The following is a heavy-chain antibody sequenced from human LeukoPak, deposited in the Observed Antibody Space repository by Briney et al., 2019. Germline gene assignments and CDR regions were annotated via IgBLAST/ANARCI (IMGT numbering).Heavy chain of an antibody. V-gene: IGHV3-66*01. CDR3: ARDPGYSYGLDY. D-gene: IGHD5-18*01. Sequence: PGGSLRLSCAASGFTVSDNYMSWLRQAPGKGLEWVSVIYSGGSTNYADSVKGRFTISRDNSKNTLYLQMNSLRADDTAVYYCARDPGYSYGLDYWGQGTLVTVSS. CDR1: GFTVSDNY. J-gene: IGHJ4*02. CDR2: IYSGGST.